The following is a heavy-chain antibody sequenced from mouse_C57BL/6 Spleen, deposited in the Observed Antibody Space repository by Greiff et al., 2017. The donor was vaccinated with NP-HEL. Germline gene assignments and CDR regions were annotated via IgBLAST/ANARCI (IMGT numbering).Heavy chain of an antibody. CDR1: GYSITSGYY. Sequence: VQLKESGPGLVKPSQSLSLTCSVTGYSITSGYYWNWIRQFPGNKLEWMGYISYDGSNNYNPSLKNRISITRDTSKNQFFLKLNSVTTEDTATYYCAREYYDYDEGFAYWGQGTLVTVSA. CDR3: AREYYDYDEGFAY. V-gene: IGHV3-6*01. CDR2: ISYDGSN. D-gene: IGHD2-4*01. J-gene: IGHJ3*01.